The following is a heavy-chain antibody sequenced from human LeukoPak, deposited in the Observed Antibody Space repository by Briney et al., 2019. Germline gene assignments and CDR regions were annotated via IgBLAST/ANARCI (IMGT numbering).Heavy chain of an antibody. J-gene: IGHJ5*02. V-gene: IGHV1-46*01. CDR2: IDPSGGST. D-gene: IGHD4-11*01. CDR1: VYTFTSYY. CDR3: ARVCPHDFGNVGWFDP. Sequence: ASVKLSCTSSVYTFTSYYMNWVRQAPGQGLGWMGIIDPSGGSTSYARKFQGRVTMTRDTTTRTVYMELSSLRSEDTAVYYCARVCPHDFGNVGWFDPWGQGTLVTVSS.